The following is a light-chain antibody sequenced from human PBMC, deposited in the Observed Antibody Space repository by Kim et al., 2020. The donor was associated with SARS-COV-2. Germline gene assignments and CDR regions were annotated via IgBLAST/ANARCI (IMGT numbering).Light chain of an antibody. Sequence: ASVGEGVTITCRARQDIRNYLGWYQQRPGKVPELLICAASTLQSGGPSRVSGSGAGTDFTLTISALQPEDVATYFCQKYNSAPWTFGQGTKVDIK. V-gene: IGKV1-27*01. CDR3: QKYNSAPWT. CDR2: AAS. CDR1: QDIRNY. J-gene: IGKJ1*01.